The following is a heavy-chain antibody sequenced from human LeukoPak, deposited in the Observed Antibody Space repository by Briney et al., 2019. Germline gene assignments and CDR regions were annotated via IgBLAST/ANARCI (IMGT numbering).Heavy chain of an antibody. D-gene: IGHD3-22*01. V-gene: IGHV1-18*04. J-gene: IGHJ4*02. CDR2: INAYNGNT. CDR3: ARSFYQYDTSGHVAFDY. Sequence: ASVTVSFKASGHTFTVYYMHWVRQAPGQGLEWMGWINAYNGNTNYAQKFQGRVTMTTETSTSTAYMELRSLRSDDTAVYYCARSFYQYDTSGHVAFDYWGRGTVVTVSS. CDR1: GHTFTVYY.